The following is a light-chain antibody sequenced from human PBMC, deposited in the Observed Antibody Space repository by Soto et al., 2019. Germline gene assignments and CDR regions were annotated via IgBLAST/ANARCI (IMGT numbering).Light chain of an antibody. CDR3: QQYNNLPLT. J-gene: IGKJ4*01. Sequence: TRMTQSPSSLSASVGDSITITCRASRDIGSELSWYQQKPGKAPTLLIYAASNMGTGFPARFSGSGSGTDFTITISRLEPEDVAAYYCQQYNNLPLTFGGGTKVDIK. CDR2: AAS. V-gene: IGKV1-33*01. CDR1: RDIGSE.